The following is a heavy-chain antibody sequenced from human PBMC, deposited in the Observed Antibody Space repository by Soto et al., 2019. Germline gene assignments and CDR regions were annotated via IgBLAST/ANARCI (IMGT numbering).Heavy chain of an antibody. CDR3: ARAPRKYYDFWSGTLLYYYGMDV. CDR2: IYYSGST. V-gene: IGHV4-59*01. J-gene: IGHJ6*02. Sequence: SETTSLTCTVSGDSIYNYYWSWIRQQPGKGLEWVGYIYYSGSTNYNPSLKSRVTISVDTSKNQFSLKLSSVTAADTAVYYCARAPRKYYDFWSGTLLYYYGMDVWGQGTTVTVSS. D-gene: IGHD3-3*01. CDR1: GDSIYNYY.